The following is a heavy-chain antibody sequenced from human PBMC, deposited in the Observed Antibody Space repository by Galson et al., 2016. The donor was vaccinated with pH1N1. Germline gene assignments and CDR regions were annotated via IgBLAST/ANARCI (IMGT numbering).Heavy chain of an antibody. V-gene: IGHV3-53*01. CDR3: ASDKRRYFDS. Sequence: SLRLSCASYAFSVRNNFMTWVRQPPGKALEWVSTIYSDGSTNYGDFVKGRFTVSRDISENTVFLQLNSLRVDDTAVYYCASDKRRYFDSWGQGTLVTVSP. CDR2: IYSDGST. CDR1: AFSVRNNF. J-gene: IGHJ4*02.